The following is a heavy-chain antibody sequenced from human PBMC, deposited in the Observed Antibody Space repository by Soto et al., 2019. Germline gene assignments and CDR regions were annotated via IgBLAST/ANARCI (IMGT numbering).Heavy chain of an antibody. V-gene: IGHV4-31*03. Sequence: SETLSLTCTVSGGSISSGGYYWSWIRQHPGKGLEWIGYIYYSGSTYYNPSLKSRVTISVDTSKNQFSLKLSSVTAADTAVYYCARDRWNRNYYYYYGMDVWGQGTTVTVS. CDR1: GGSISSGGYY. D-gene: IGHD1-1*01. J-gene: IGHJ6*02. CDR2: IYYSGST. CDR3: ARDRWNRNYYYYYGMDV.